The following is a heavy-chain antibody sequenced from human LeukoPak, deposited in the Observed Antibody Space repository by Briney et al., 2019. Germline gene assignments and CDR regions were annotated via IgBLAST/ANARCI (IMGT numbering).Heavy chain of an antibody. CDR1: GGSISAISGGPYS. CDR3: ARHGHDGDHDY. J-gene: IGHJ4*02. CDR2: GHYSGNT. Sequence: ASETLSLTCAVSGGSISAISGGPYSWGWIRQPPGKGLEWIGSGHYSGNTYNPSLNSRVTISIDTSKNQFSLRVSSVTAADTAVYYCARHGHDGDHDYWGQGNLVTVSS. V-gene: IGHV4-39*01. D-gene: IGHD5-12*01.